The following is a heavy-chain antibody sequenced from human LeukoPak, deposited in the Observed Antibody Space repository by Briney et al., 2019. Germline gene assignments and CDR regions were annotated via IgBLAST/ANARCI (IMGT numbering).Heavy chain of an antibody. CDR2: ISNDGSIT. CDR3: AREGYSSGWFRL. D-gene: IGHD6-19*01. Sequence: GGSLRLSCAASGFSFSSYGMHWVRQAPGKGLEWVAVISNDGSITKYGDSVKGRFTISRDDSKNMVYLQMNSLRAEDTAVYFCAREGYSSGWFRLWGQGTLVTVSS. J-gene: IGHJ4*02. CDR1: GFSFSSYG. V-gene: IGHV3-30*03.